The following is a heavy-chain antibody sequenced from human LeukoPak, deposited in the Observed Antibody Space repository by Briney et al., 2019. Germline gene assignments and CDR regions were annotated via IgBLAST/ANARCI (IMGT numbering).Heavy chain of an antibody. D-gene: IGHD6-19*01. J-gene: IGHJ4*02. Sequence: ESGPTLVKPTRTLTLTCTFSEFSLSTSGVGVGWIRQPPGKALEWLALIYWDDDKRYSPSLKSRLTITKDTSKNQVVLTMTNMDPVDTATYYCAHRLPGSSGWYFDYWGQGTLVTVSS. CDR3: AHRLPGSSGWYFDY. CDR2: IYWDDDK. CDR1: EFSLSTSGVG. V-gene: IGHV2-5*02.